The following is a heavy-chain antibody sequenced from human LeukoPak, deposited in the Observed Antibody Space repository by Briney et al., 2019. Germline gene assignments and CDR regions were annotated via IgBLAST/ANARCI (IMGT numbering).Heavy chain of an antibody. CDR1: GFTFSSYA. D-gene: IGHD1-14*01. CDR3: ASPGGENYYYYYMDV. CDR2: ISYDGSNK. Sequence: PGGSLRLSCAASGFTFSSYAMHWVRRAPGKGLEWVAVISYDGSNKYYADSVKGRFTISRDNSKNTLYLQMNSLRAEDTAVYYCASPGGENYYYYYMDVWGKGTTVTVSS. V-gene: IGHV3-30-3*01. J-gene: IGHJ6*03.